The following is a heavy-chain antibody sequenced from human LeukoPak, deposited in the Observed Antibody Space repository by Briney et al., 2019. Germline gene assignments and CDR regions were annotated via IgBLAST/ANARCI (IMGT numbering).Heavy chain of an antibody. J-gene: IGHJ6*02. CDR2: IYYSGST. V-gene: IGHV4-59*08. CDR3: ARQGGSGSYYERYYYYGMDV. D-gene: IGHD3-10*01. CDR1: GGSISSYY. Sequence: SETLSLTCTVSGGSISSYYWSWIRQPPGKGLEWIGYIYYSGSTNYNPSLKSRVTISVDTSKNQCSLKLSSVTAADTAVYYCARQGGSGSYYERYYYYGMDVWGQGTTVTVSS.